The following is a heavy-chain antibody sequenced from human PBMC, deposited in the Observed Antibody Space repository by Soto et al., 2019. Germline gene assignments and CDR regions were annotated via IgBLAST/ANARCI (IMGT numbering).Heavy chain of an antibody. CDR3: TRFPVVPAASNWFDP. J-gene: IGHJ5*02. CDR2: IRSKAYGGTT. D-gene: IGHD2-2*01. Sequence: PGGSLRLSCTAAGFTFGDYAMSWVRQAPGKGLEWVGFIRSKAYGGTTEYAASVKGRFTISRDDSKSIANLQMNSLKTEDTAVYYCTRFPVVPAASNWFDPWGQGTLVTVSS. V-gene: IGHV3-49*04. CDR1: GFTFGDYA.